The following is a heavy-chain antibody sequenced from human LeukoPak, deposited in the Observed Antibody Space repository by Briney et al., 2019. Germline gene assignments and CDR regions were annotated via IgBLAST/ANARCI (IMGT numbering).Heavy chain of an antibody. V-gene: IGHV3-7*01. Sequence: PGGSLRLSCAASGFTFSSYWMSWVRQAPGKGLEWVANIKKDGSEKYYVDSVKGRFTISRDNAKNSLYLQMNSLRAEDTAVYYCARSGVRGYVTYYYYMDVWGKGTTVTISS. D-gene: IGHD5-12*01. J-gene: IGHJ6*03. CDR1: GFTFSSYW. CDR3: ARSGVRGYVTYYYYMDV. CDR2: IKKDGSEK.